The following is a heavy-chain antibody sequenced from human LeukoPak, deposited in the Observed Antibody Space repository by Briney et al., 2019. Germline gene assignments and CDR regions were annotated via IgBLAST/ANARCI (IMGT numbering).Heavy chain of an antibody. CDR3: AKCVYYCGSYSCPHYYYYMDV. CDR2: IRYDGTDK. Sequence: GGSLRLSCAASGFVFSYYGMHWVRQAPGKGLEWVAFIRYDGTDKYYADSVKGRFTISRDNSKNTLYLQMNSLRPEDTAVYYCAKCVYYCGSYSCPHYYYYMDVWGKGTTVTVSS. CDR1: GFVFSYYG. J-gene: IGHJ6*03. V-gene: IGHV3-30*02. D-gene: IGHD5/OR15-5a*01.